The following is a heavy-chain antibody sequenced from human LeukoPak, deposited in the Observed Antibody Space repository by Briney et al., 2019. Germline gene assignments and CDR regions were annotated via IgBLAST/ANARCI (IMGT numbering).Heavy chain of an antibody. CDR1: GDSISSYSYY. CDR3: ARQAGTVNTFRYFHP. CDR2: IYYSGST. Sequence: SETLSLTCTVSGDSISSYSYYWGWIRQPPGKGLEWIGNIYYSGSTYYNPSLKSPVTISVDTSKNQFSLKLSSVTAADTAVFYCARQAGTVNTFRYFHPWGQGTLVTVSS. V-gene: IGHV4-39*01. J-gene: IGHJ5*02. D-gene: IGHD6-19*01.